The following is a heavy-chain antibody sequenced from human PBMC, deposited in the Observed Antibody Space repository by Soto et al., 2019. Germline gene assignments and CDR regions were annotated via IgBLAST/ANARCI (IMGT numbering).Heavy chain of an antibody. CDR3: SRARTFMSRGFIISHYYYGMDV. CDR2: IYHSGAT. V-gene: IGHV4-39*01. D-gene: IGHD3-10*01. Sequence: PSETLSLTCSVFGDSIRSAHYFWGWVRQPPGKGLEWTGSIYHSGATFYDPYLRSRVTLSVDTTNNQFSLRLISVTAADTAVYYCSRARTFMSRGFIISHYYYGMDVWRHGTRVTVS. CDR1: GDSIRSAHYF. J-gene: IGHJ6*02.